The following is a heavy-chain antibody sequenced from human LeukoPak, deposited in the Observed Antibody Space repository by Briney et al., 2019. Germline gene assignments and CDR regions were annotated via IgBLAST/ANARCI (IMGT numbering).Heavy chain of an antibody. CDR3: ARERNNYFDY. CDR1: GFTFYDYG. V-gene: IGHV3-20*04. Sequence: GGSLRLSCAASGFTFYDYGRSWVRQAPGKGLEWVSGIKWNVGSTGYADSAKGRCTISRHNAKTSLYLTMKCLRAEDRALLYCARERNNYFDYSGHGTLVTVSS. CDR2: IKWNVGST. J-gene: IGHJ4*01. D-gene: IGHD2/OR15-2a*01.